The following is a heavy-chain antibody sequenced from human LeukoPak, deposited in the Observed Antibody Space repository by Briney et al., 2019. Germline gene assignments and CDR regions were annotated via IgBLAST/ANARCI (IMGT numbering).Heavy chain of an antibody. D-gene: IGHD3-3*01. CDR2: MNPNSGNT. V-gene: IGHV1-8*01. CDR1: GYTFTSYD. Sequence: ASVKVSCKASGYTFTSYDINWVRQATGQGLEWMGWMNPNSGNTGYAQKFQGRVTITADKSTSTAYMELSSLRSEDTAVYYCARTLIFGGAANNWFDPWGQGTLVTVSS. J-gene: IGHJ5*02. CDR3: ARTLIFGGAANNWFDP.